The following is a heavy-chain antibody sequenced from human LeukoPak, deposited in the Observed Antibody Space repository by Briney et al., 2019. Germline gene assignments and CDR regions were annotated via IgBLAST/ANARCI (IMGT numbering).Heavy chain of an antibody. CDR2: IRSKAYGGTT. Sequence: PGGSLRLSCTASGFTFGDYAMSWFRQAPGKGLEWVGFIRSKAYGGTTEYAASVKGRFTISRDDSKSIAYLQMNSLKTENTAVYYCTTGYSNYLRYYYYFYMDVWGKGTTVTVSS. CDR1: GFTFGDYA. CDR3: TTGYSNYLRYYYYFYMDV. D-gene: IGHD4-11*01. V-gene: IGHV3-49*03. J-gene: IGHJ6*03.